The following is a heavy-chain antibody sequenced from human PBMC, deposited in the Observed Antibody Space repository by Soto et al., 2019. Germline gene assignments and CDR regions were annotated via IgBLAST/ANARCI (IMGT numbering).Heavy chain of an antibody. CDR3: ARSPPVGQLRQHFDY. CDR2: IIPIFGTA. CDR1: GGTFSSYA. V-gene: IGHV1-69*13. Sequence: GASVKVSCKASGGTFSSYAISWVRQAPGQGLEWMGGIIPIFGTANYAQKFQGRVTITADESTSTAYMELSSLRSEDTAVYYCARSPPVGQLRQHFDYWGQGTLVTVSS. J-gene: IGHJ4*02. D-gene: IGHD5-12*01.